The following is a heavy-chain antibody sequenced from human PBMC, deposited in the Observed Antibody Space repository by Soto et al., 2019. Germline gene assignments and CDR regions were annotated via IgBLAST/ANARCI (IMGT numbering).Heavy chain of an antibody. CDR1: GFTFSSYS. D-gene: IGHD3-3*01. V-gene: IGHV3-21*01. Sequence: GGSLRLSCAASGFTFSSYSMNWVRQAPGKGLEWVSSISSSSSYIYYADSVNGRFTISRDNAKNSLYLQMNSLRAEDTAVYYCARDLRFLEWLLPYYMDVWGKGTTVTVSS. J-gene: IGHJ6*03. CDR3: ARDLRFLEWLLPYYMDV. CDR2: ISSSSSYI.